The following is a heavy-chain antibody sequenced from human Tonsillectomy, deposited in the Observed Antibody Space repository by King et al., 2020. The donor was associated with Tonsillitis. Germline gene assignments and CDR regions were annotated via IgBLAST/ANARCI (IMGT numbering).Heavy chain of an antibody. CDR1: GFTFTNAW. Sequence: VQLVESGGGLVKPGGSLRVSCVASGFTFTNAWMSWVRQAPGKGLEWVGRVRSKTDGGTTDYAAPVKGRFTISRDDSKNTLYLQMNSLKTEDTAVYYCTTATIALVRVVPQDADYWGQGTLVTVSS. CDR2: VRSKTDGGTT. J-gene: IGHJ4*02. D-gene: IGHD3-10*01. V-gene: IGHV3-15*01. CDR3: TTATIALVRVVPQDADY.